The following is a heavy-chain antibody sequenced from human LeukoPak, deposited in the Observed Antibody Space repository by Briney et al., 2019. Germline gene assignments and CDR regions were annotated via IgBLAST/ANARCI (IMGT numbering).Heavy chain of an antibody. CDR3: ARDSIAVAFFDY. Sequence: GGSLRLSCAASGFTFSSYEMNWVRQAPGKGLEWVSYISSSGSNIYYVDSVKGRFTISRDNAKNSLYLQMNSLRVEDTAVYYCARDSIAVAFFDYWGQGTLVTVSS. V-gene: IGHV3-48*03. D-gene: IGHD6-19*01. CDR1: GFTFSSYE. J-gene: IGHJ4*02. CDR2: ISSSGSNI.